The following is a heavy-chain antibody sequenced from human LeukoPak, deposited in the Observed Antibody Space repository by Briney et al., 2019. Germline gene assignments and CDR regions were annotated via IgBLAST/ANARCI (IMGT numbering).Heavy chain of an antibody. Sequence: GRSLRLSCAASGFTFDDYAMHWVRQAPGKGLEWVSGISRNSGSIGYADSVKGRFTISRDKAKNSLYLQMNSLGAEDTASYYCAKDISAALYCSSTSCYRRKAFDYWGQGTLVTVSS. J-gene: IGHJ4*02. D-gene: IGHD2-2*01. CDR1: GFTFDDYA. CDR3: AKDISAALYCSSTSCYRRKAFDY. V-gene: IGHV3-9*01. CDR2: ISRNSGSI.